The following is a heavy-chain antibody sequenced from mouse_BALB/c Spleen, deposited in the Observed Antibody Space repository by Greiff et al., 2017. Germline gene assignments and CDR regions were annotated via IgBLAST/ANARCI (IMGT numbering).Heavy chain of an antibody. CDR1: GYSITSDYA. D-gene: IGHD2-14*01. J-gene: IGHJ2*01. Sequence: EVQLQESGPGLVKPSQSLSLTCTVTGYSITSDYAWNWIRQFPGNKLEWMGYISYSGSTSYNPSLKSRISITRDTSKNQFFLQLNSVTTEDTATYYCVAYYRYDYFDYWGQGTTLTVSS. V-gene: IGHV3-2*02. CDR3: VAYYRYDYFDY. CDR2: ISYSGST.